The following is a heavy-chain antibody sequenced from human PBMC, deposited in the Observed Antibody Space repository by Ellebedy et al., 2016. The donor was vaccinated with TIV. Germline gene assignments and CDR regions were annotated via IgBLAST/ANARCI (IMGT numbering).Heavy chain of an antibody. CDR3: ARARGSSETPYYNYYMDV. D-gene: IGHD4-23*01. Sequence: SVKVSCRASGGTFSRSAISWVRQAPGQGLEWMGGIIPVVGIANYAQKFQSRLTITADLSSSTAYMELSSLRSEDTAVYYCARARGSSETPYYNYYMDVWGKGTTVTVSS. J-gene: IGHJ6*03. CDR1: GGTFSRSA. V-gene: IGHV1-69*10. CDR2: IIPVVGIA.